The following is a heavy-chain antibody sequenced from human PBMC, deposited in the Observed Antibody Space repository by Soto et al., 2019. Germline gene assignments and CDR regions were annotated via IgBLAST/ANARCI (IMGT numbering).Heavy chain of an antibody. CDR2: ISNYNGHT. D-gene: IGHD2-15*01. J-gene: IGHJ5*02. V-gene: IGHV1-18*01. Sequence: EASVKVSCKASGYRFSSYGITWVRQAPGQGLEWMGWISNYNGHTKYAQKLQGRVTMTTDTSTSTAYLELRSLTYDDTAVYYCARDHRGGKSGGRSDPWGQGTLVTVSS. CDR3: ARDHRGGKSGGRSDP. CDR1: GYRFSSYG.